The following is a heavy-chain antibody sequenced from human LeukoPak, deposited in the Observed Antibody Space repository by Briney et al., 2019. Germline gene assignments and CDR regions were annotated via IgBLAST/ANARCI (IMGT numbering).Heavy chain of an antibody. CDR3: ARGPTTVTSPHSDY. V-gene: IGHV3-11*01. D-gene: IGHD4-17*01. CDR1: GFTSTDYY. J-gene: IGHJ4*02. CDR2: ISRNGDTR. Sequence: GGSLRLSCAASGFTSTDYYMTWIRQAPGKGLEWVSYISRNGDTRYYADSVKGRFTISRDNAKNSLYLQMNSLRADDTAVYYCARGPTTVTSPHSDYWGQGTLVTVSS.